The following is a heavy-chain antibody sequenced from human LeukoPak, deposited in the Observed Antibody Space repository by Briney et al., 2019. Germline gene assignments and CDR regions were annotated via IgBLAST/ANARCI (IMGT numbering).Heavy chain of an antibody. D-gene: IGHD1-26*01. CDR3: AKDLRGGYWNFDY. V-gene: IGHV3-23*01. CDR1: GFTFSSYA. J-gene: IGHJ4*02. Sequence: GGSLRLSCAASGFTFSSYAMTWVRQAPGKGLEWVSAISGSGGSTYYADSVKGRFTISRDNSKNTLYLQMNSLRAEDAAVYYCAKDLRGGYWNFDYWGQGTLVTVSS. CDR2: ISGSGGST.